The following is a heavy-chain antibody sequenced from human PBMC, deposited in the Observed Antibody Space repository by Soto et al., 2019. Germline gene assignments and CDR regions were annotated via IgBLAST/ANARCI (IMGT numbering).Heavy chain of an antibody. CDR3: ARGGYYDNTWGKLSHYGLDV. Sequence: QVQLVQSAAEVKKPGASVKVSCKASGYTFIRYGITWVRQAPGQGLEWMGWISPYNDYTIYAQKVQGRVTMTTDTSTXXXYXXLRSLKSDDTAVYYCARGGYYDNTWGKLSHYGLDVWGQGTSVTVSS. CDR1: GYTFIRYG. J-gene: IGHJ6*02. CDR2: ISPYNDYT. V-gene: IGHV1-18*01. D-gene: IGHD3-16*01.